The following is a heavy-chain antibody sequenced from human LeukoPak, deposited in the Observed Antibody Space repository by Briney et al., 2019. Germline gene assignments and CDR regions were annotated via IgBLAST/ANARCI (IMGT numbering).Heavy chain of an antibody. Sequence: ASVEVSCKVSGYTLTELSMHWVRQVPGKGLEWMGGFDPEDGETIYAQKFQGRVTMTEDTSTDTAYMELSSLRSEDTAVYYCATEIAAAGLYFDYWGQGTLVTVSS. CDR1: GYTLTELS. D-gene: IGHD6-13*01. J-gene: IGHJ4*02. CDR3: ATEIAAAGLYFDY. CDR2: FDPEDGET. V-gene: IGHV1-24*01.